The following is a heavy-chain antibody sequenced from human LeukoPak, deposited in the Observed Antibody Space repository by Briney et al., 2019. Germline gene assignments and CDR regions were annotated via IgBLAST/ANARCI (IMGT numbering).Heavy chain of an antibody. D-gene: IGHD2-8*01. Sequence: GASVTVSCKASGYSFTGYYIQWVRQAPGQGLEWMGWINPDGGVTKSAQKFQGRVTMTRDKSINTVYMELSGLTSDDTALYYCARGPNHYYYMDFWGTGTTVSVSS. V-gene: IGHV1-2*02. CDR3: ARGPNHYYYMDF. CDR2: INPDGGVT. CDR1: GYSFTGYY. J-gene: IGHJ6*03.